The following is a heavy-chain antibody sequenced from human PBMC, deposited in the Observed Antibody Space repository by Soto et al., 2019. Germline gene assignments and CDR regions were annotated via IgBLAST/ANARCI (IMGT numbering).Heavy chain of an antibody. D-gene: IGHD4-17*01. CDR1: GFTFSNYK. CDR3: ARDEYGGAYDY. V-gene: IGHV3-48*03. CDR2: ISSSVNTI. Sequence: PGGSLRLSCAASGFTFSNYKMNWVRQAPGKGLEWVSYISSSVNTIQYADSVKGRFTISRDNAKKSLYLKMNSLRAEDTAVYYCARDEYGGAYDYWGPGTLVTVSS. J-gene: IGHJ4*02.